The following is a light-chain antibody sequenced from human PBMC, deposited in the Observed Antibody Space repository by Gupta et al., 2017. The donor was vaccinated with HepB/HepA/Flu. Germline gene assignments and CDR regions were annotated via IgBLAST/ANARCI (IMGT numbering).Light chain of an antibody. CDR2: TAS. CDR1: QSVSNNF. CDR3: QQYGSSPRT. J-gene: IGKJ1*01. Sequence: EIVLTQSPGTLSLSPGERATLSCRASQSVSNNFLAWYQQKPGQAPRLLFYTASSRATGIPDRFSGSGSGTDFTLTISRLEAEDVAVYYCQQYGSSPRTFGQGTKVEIK. V-gene: IGKV3-20*01.